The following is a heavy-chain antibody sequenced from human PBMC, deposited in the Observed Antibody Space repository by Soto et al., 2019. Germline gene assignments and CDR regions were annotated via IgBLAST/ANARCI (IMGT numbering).Heavy chain of an antibody. CDR1: GFSLTSSGMS. D-gene: IGHD1-1*01. Sequence: SGPTLVNPTQTLTLTCTFSGFSLTSSGMSVTWIRQPPGKALEWLALTDDNDHKYYNSSLRTRLTLSKDTSKNHVVLTMTNMDPVDTDMYFCARLLKGGTSDWNQIDLWGQGTLVTSPQ. CDR3: ARLLKGGTSDWNQIDL. J-gene: IGHJ5*02. CDR2: TDDNDHK. V-gene: IGHV2-70*01.